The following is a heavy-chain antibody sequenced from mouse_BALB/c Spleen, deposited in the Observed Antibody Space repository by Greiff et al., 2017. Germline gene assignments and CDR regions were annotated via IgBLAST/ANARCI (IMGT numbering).Heavy chain of an antibody. CDR1: GFTFSSYA. J-gene: IGHJ2*01. CDR3: ARRIDYYGSSPFDY. Sequence: EVHLVESGGGLVKPGGSLKLSCAASGFTFSSYAMSWVRQTPEKRLEWVASISSGGSTYYPDSVKGRFTISRDNARNILYLQMSSLRSEDTAMYYCARRIDYYGSSPFDYWGQGTTLTVSS. V-gene: IGHV5-6-5*01. D-gene: IGHD1-1*01. CDR2: ISSGGST.